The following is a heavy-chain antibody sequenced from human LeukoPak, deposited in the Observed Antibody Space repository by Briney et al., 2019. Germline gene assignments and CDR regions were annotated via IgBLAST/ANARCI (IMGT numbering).Heavy chain of an antibody. V-gene: IGHV3-30*18. CDR2: ISYDGGNK. D-gene: IGHD6-19*01. Sequence: GRSLRLSCTASRFTFSNYGMHWVRQAPGKGLEWVAVISYDGGNKHYADSVKGRFTISRDNSKNTLYLQMNSLRGEDTAVYYCAKDLGAQWRVPYYFDYCGQGTLVTVSS. CDR1: RFTFSNYG. CDR3: AKDLGAQWRVPYYFDY. J-gene: IGHJ4*02.